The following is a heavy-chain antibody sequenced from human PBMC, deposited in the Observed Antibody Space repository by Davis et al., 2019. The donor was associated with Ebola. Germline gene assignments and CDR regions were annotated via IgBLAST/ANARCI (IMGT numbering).Heavy chain of an antibody. D-gene: IGHD1-20*01. CDR1: ENSFTSYW. Sequence: GGSLRLSCKDSENSFTSYWIAWVRQMPGKGLEWMGIIYTGDSDTRYSPSFRGQVTISADKSTRTAYLQWGSLEASDTAMYYCASLRRTITGMDDGFDLWGQGTMVTVSS. CDR2: IYTGDSDT. V-gene: IGHV5-51*01. J-gene: IGHJ3*01. CDR3: ASLRRTITGMDDGFDL.